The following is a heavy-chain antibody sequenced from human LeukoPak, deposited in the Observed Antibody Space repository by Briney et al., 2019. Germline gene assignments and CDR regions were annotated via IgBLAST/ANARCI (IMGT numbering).Heavy chain of an antibody. D-gene: IGHD1-26*01. CDR2: ISYDGSNK. V-gene: IGHV3-30*07. Sequence: GRSLRLSCAASGFTFSSYAMPWVRQAPGKGLEWVAVISYDGSNKYYADSVKGRFTISRDNSKNTLYLQMNSLRAEDTAVYYCARALVGATEYYFDYWGQGTLVTVSS. CDR3: ARALVGATEYYFDY. CDR1: GFTFSSYA. J-gene: IGHJ4*02.